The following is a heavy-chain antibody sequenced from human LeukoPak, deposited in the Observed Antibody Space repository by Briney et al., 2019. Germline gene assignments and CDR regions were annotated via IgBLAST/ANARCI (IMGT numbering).Heavy chain of an antibody. CDR2: IYPGDSDT. J-gene: IGHJ5*02. CDR3: ARGGTTDSDNWFDT. V-gene: IGHV5-51*03. CDR1: GSSLTNYW. Sequence: KPGESLQISCKGSGSSLTNYWIGWVRQMPGKGLEWMGIIYPGDSDTRYSPSFQGQVTISADKSISTAYLQWSTLKASDTAIYYCARGGTTDSDNWFDTWGQGTLVTVSS. D-gene: IGHD4-11*01.